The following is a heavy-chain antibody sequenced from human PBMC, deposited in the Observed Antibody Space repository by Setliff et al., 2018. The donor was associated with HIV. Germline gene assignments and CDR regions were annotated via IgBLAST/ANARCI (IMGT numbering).Heavy chain of an antibody. CDR3: ARPALGIGGGSMFDS. J-gene: IGHJ4*02. CDR2: VHFGGST. V-gene: IGHV4-39*01. D-gene: IGHD3-3*01. CDR1: SGSIGSNYY. Sequence: PSETLSLTCSVSSGSIGSNYYWGWVRRPPGKGLEWIGNVHFGGSTSYNPSLDSLVTIHVATSKKQFFLSLSSVTAADTAVYYCARPALGIGGGSMFDSWGQGILVTVSS.